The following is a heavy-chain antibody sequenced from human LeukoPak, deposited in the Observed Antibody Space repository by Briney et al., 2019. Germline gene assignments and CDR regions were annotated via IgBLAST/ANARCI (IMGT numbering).Heavy chain of an antibody. V-gene: IGHV3-15*01. Sequence: GGSLRLSCAASGFTFSNLWMSWVRQAPGKGPVWVGHIKSKFDGGSADYGAPVKDRFVISRDDSKNTVYLEVNSLKTEDTAVYYCATDVPYTGGGAIVFWGQGTLVTVSS. CDR1: GFTFSNLW. CDR3: ATDVPYTGGGAIVF. D-gene: IGHD3-16*02. CDR2: IKSKFDGGSA. J-gene: IGHJ4*02.